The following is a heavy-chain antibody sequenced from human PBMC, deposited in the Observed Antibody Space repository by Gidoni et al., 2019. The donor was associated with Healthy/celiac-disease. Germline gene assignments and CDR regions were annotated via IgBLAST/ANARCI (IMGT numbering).Heavy chain of an antibody. D-gene: IGHD6-13*01. V-gene: IGHV1-69*09. J-gene: IGHJ5*02. CDR3: ARGDSSSWLQMDEYNWFDP. Sequence: QVQLVQSGAAVKKPGSSVKVSCKASGGTFSSYAISWVLQAPGQGLEWMGRIIPILGIANDAQKFQGRVTLTADKSTSTAYMELSSLSAEDTAVYYCARGDSSSWLQMDEYNWFDPWGQGTLVTVSS. CDR1: GGTFSSYA. CDR2: IIPILGIA.